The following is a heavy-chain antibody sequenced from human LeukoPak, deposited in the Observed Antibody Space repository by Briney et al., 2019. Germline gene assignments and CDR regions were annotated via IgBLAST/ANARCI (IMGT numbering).Heavy chain of an antibody. CDR1: GFTFISYE. J-gene: IGHJ3*02. Sequence: GGSLRLSCAASGFTFISYEMNWVRQAAGKGLEWVSYISSSGSTIYYADSGKGRFTISRDNAKNSLYLQMNSLRAEDTAVYYCARDLAYCGGDCYSPDAFDIWGQGTMVTVSS. D-gene: IGHD2-21*02. V-gene: IGHV3-48*03. CDR2: ISSSGSTI. CDR3: ARDLAYCGGDCYSPDAFDI.